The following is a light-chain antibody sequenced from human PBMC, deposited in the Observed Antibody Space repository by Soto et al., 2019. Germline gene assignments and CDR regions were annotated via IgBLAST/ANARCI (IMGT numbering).Light chain of an antibody. J-gene: IGLJ1*01. Sequence: QSALTQPPSVSGPPGQTITISCTGTSSDVGGYNYVSWYQQHPGKAPKLMIYEVSDRPSGVSNRFSGSKSGNTASLTISGLQAEDEADYYCSSYTSSSSYVFGTGTKVTVL. V-gene: IGLV2-14*01. CDR3: SSYTSSSSYV. CDR2: EVS. CDR1: SSDVGGYNY.